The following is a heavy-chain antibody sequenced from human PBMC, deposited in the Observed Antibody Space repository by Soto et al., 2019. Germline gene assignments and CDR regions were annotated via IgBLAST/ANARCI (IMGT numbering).Heavy chain of an antibody. CDR2: ISGSGGST. D-gene: IGHD6-13*01. J-gene: IGHJ5*02. Sequence: GGSLRLSCAASGFTFSSYAMSWVRQAPGKGLEWVSVISGSGGSTYYADSVKGRFTISRDNSKNTLYLQMNSLRAEDTAVYYCAKGVAAAGTSWFDPWGQGTLVTVSS. CDR3: AKGVAAAGTSWFDP. V-gene: IGHV3-23*01. CDR1: GFTFSSYA.